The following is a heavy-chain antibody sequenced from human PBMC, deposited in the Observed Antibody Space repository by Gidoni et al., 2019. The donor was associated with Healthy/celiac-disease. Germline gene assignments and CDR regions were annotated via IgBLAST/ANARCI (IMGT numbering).Heavy chain of an antibody. CDR3: ARGPPPGYSSGWYAGRWFDP. J-gene: IGHJ5*02. CDR1: AGSFSCYY. D-gene: IGHD6-19*01. CDR2: INHSGST. Sequence: QVQLQQLRAGLLKPSLTLSLSCPVYAGSFSCYYRRWIRQPPGKGLEWIGEINHSGSTNYNTYLKSRVTISVDTSKNQFSLKLSSVTAADTAVYYCARGPPPGYSSGWYAGRWFDPWGQGTLVTVSS. V-gene: IGHV4-34*01.